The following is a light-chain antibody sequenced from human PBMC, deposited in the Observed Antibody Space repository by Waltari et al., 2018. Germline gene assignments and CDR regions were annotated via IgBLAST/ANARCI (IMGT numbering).Light chain of an antibody. CDR1: SSDVGGYKS. V-gene: IGLV2-14*03. CDR3: SSYTSSNTLV. J-gene: IGLJ3*02. Sequence: QSALTQPASVSGSPGQSITISCPGTSSDVGGYKSVSWYQQYPGKAPKLMIYNVIGRPSGVSDRFSGSKSGDTASLTISGLQAEDEADYFCSSYTSSNTLVFGGGTKLTVL. CDR2: NVI.